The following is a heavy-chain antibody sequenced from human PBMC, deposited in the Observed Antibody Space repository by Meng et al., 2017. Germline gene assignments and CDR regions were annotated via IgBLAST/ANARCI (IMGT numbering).Heavy chain of an antibody. J-gene: IGHJ4*02. V-gene: IGHV3-49*04. Sequence: GESLKISCTASGFTFGYYAMGWVRQAPGKGLEWGGFIRSKAYGGTTEYAAYVKGRFTISTDDSKSIAYMQLNSLKTEDTAVYYCTRDLLSGSSSWYVGVFDYWGQGTMVTVSS. CDR3: TRDLLSGSSSWYVGVFDY. CDR1: GFTFGYYA. D-gene: IGHD6-13*01. CDR2: IRSKAYGGTT.